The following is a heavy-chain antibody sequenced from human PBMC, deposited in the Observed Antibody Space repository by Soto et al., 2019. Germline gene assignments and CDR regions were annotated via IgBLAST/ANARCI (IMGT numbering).Heavy chain of an antibody. D-gene: IGHD5-18*01. Sequence: QVQLVESGGGVVQPGRSLRLSCAASGFTFSSYAMHWVRQAPGKGLEWVAVISYDGSNKYYADSVKGRFTISRDNSKNTLYLQMNSLRAEDTAVYYCARGDQLWSNLVYWGQGTLVTVSS. CDR1: GFTFSSYA. CDR3: ARGDQLWSNLVY. CDR2: ISYDGSNK. J-gene: IGHJ4*02. V-gene: IGHV3-30-3*01.